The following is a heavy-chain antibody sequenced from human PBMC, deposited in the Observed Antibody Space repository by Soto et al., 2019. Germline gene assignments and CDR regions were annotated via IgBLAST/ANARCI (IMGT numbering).Heavy chain of an antibody. CDR2: ISIGSTTI. CDR1: GXTFSTYS. V-gene: IGHV3-48*02. CDR3: ARDNGMAGSFDP. D-gene: IGHD2-8*01. Sequence: GSLRLSCAASGXTFSTYSMNCARQAPGKGLEWIAYISIGSTTIFYADSVKGRFTISRDNAKSSLYLQMNSLRDEGKAVYYCARDNGMAGSFDPWGQGTLVTVSS. J-gene: IGHJ5*02.